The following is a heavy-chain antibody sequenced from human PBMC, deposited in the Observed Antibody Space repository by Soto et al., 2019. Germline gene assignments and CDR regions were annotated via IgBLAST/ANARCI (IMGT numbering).Heavy chain of an antibody. D-gene: IGHD6-19*01. V-gene: IGHV5-51*01. CDR1: GDSFTVFW. Sequence: GESLKISCNVFGDSFTVFWIGWVRQMPGKGLEWVASIYPRDSDIRYNPSFQGQVTISADRSTTTAYLQWSSLEASDTAIYYCARQHPLDSRVWYDWGQGTLVTVSS. CDR3: ARQHPLDSRVWYD. CDR2: IYPRDSDI. J-gene: IGHJ4*02.